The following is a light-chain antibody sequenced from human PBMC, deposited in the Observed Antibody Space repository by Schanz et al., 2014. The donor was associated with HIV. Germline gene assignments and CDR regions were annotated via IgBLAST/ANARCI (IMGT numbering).Light chain of an antibody. CDR2: GAS. V-gene: IGKV3-20*01. CDR3: QQDGSS. CDR1: QIISTS. J-gene: IGKJ3*01. Sequence: EAVLTQSPATLSVYPGERVTLSCRTTQIISTSLAWYQQRPGQPPRLLIYGASNRATGIPDRFSGSGSGTDFTLTISRLEPEDFAVYYCQQDGSSFGPGTKVEIK.